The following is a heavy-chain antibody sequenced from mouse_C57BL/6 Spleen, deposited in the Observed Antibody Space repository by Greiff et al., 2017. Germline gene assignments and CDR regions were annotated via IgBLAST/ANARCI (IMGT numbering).Heavy chain of an antibody. CDR2: IDPANGNT. J-gene: IGHJ3*01. CDR1: GFNIKNTY. Sequence: VLLKQSVAELVRPGASVKLSCTASGFNIKNTYMHWVKQRPEQGLEWIGRIDPANGNTKYAPKFQGQATITADTSSNTAYLQLSSLTSEDTAIYYCASGGLRKAWFAYWGQGTLVTVSA. CDR3: ASGGLRKAWFAY. D-gene: IGHD2-2*01. V-gene: IGHV14-3*01.